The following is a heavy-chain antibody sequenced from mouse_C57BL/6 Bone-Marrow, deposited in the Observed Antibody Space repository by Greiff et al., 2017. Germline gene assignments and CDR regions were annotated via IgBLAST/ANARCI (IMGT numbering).Heavy chain of an antibody. V-gene: IGHV1-55*01. D-gene: IGHD2-5*01. CDR2: IYPGSGST. CDR3: ARPYYSNYGYFDD. J-gene: IGHJ1*03. CDR1: GYTFTSYW. Sequence: QVQLQQPGAELVKPGASVQMSCKASGYTFTSYWITWVKQRPGQGLEWIGDIYPGSGSTNYNEQFKSKATLTVDTSSSTAYMQLSSLTSEDSAVYSCARPYYSNYGYFDDWGKGTTVTVSS.